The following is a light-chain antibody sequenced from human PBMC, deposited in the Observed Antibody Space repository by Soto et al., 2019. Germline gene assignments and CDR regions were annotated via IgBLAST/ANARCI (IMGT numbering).Light chain of an antibody. J-gene: IGKJ1*01. V-gene: IGKV1-39*01. CDR2: AAS. Sequence: IQISRSPSTLCGAVGDRVAISCRASQGISTYLNWYQKKPGKAPKLLIYAASSWKSGVPSRLIGSGCATDLTITISSMQDEDFETYSCQQSYSTTWTFGQGTKVDIK. CDR1: QGISTY. CDR3: QQSYSTTWT.